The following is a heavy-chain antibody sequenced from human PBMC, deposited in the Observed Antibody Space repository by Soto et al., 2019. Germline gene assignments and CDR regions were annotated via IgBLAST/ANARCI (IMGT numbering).Heavy chain of an antibody. V-gene: IGHV1-18*04. CDR3: ARDGYCSGGSCYSLPYGMDV. CDR2: ISAYNGNT. CDR1: GYTFTSYG. D-gene: IGHD2-15*01. Sequence: GASVKVSCKASGYTFTSYGISWVRQAPGQGLEWMGWISAYNGNTNYAQKLQGRVTMTTDTSTSTAYMELRSLRSDDTAVYYCARDGYCSGGSCYSLPYGMDVWGQGTTVTVS. J-gene: IGHJ6*02.